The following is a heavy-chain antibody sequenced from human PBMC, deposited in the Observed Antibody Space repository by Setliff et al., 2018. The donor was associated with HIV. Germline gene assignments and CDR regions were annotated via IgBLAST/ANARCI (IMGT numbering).Heavy chain of an antibody. D-gene: IGHD4-17*01. CDR1: GYTFTSYY. V-gene: IGHV1-46*01. CDR3: ARVHDYGDYGSRWFDP. Sequence: ASVKVSCKASGYTFTSYYMQWVRQAPGQGLEWMGIINPGDRSTSYSQNFQGRVTVTRDTSTNTVYMELKRLTSEDTAVYYCARVHDYGDYGSRWFDPWGQGTLVTVSS. J-gene: IGHJ5*02. CDR2: INPGDRST.